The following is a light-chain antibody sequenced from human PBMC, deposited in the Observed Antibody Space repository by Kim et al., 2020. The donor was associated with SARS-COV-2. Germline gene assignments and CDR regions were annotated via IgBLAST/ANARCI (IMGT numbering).Light chain of an antibody. CDR1: QSISSS. CDR3: QQYYNWPPFT. Sequence: VSPGERATRSCRASQSISSSLAWYQQTPGQAPRLLIYGASTRATGIPARFSGSGSGTEFTLTISSLQSEDFAVYYCQQYYNWPPFTFGQGTKLEI. J-gene: IGKJ2*01. V-gene: IGKV3-15*01. CDR2: GAS.